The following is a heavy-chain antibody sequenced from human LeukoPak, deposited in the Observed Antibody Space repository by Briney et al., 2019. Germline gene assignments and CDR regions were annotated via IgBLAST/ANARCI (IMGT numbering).Heavy chain of an antibody. CDR1: GYTFTGYY. J-gene: IGHJ4*02. V-gene: IGHV1-2*02. CDR3: ARTRVYGESIVTYFDY. CDR2: INPNSGGT. Sequence: ASVKVSCKASGYTFTGYYMHWVRQAPGQGLEWMGWINPNSGGTNYAQKFQGRVTMTRDTSISTAYMELSRLRSDDTALYYCARTRVYGESIVTYFDYWGQGTLVTVSS. D-gene: IGHD4-17*01.